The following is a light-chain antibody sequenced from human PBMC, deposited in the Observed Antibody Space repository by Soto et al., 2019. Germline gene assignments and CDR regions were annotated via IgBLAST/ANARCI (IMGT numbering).Light chain of an antibody. CDR3: QHYNSYSEA. CDR2: KAS. J-gene: IGKJ1*01. CDR1: QTIICL. V-gene: IGKV1-5*03. Sequence: DIQMTQSPSTLSGSVGDRVTITCRASQTIICLFSWYQQKPGKAPKLLIYKASTLKSGVPSRFSGSGSGTEFTLTISSLQPDDFATYYCQHYNSYSEAFGQGTKVDIK.